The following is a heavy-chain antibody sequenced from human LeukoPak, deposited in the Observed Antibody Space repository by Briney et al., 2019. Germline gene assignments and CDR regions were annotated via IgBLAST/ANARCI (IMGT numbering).Heavy chain of an antibody. J-gene: IGHJ4*02. Sequence: GGSLRLSCAASRFTFSNYAMSWVRQAPGKGLEWVSSIRDSAYRTYYADSVKGRFTISRDNSKNTLYLQMNSLRAEDTAVYYCATYYYGSGSYKFDYWGQGTLVTVSS. CDR3: ATYYYGSGSYKFDY. D-gene: IGHD3-10*01. CDR2: IRDSAYRT. V-gene: IGHV3-23*01. CDR1: RFTFSNYA.